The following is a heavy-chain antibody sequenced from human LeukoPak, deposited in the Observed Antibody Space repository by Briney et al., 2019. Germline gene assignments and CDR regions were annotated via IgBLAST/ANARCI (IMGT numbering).Heavy chain of an antibody. D-gene: IGHD5-18*01. CDR2: ISGSSSDI. Sequence: GGSLILSCAASGFTFSTHSMNWVRQAPGKGLEWVSSISGSSSDIYYGDSVKGRFTISRDNAKNSLYLQMNSLRAEDTAVYYCARGGYSYDYWGQGTLVTVSS. CDR1: GFTFSTHS. CDR3: ARGGYSYDY. V-gene: IGHV3-21*06. J-gene: IGHJ4*02.